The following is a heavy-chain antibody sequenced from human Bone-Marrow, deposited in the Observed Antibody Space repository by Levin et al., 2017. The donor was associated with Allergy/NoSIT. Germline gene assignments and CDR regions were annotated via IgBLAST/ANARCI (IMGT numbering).Heavy chain of an antibody. CDR2: ISSSGTDM. V-gene: IGHV3-21*01. J-gene: IGHJ5*02. CDR3: ARGLDYSGLP. CDR1: GFTFSLYS. D-gene: IGHD5-12*01. Sequence: GGSLRLSCTVSGFTFSLYSMNWVRQAPGKGLEWVSSISSSGTDMYNADSVKGRFTISRDNAKNSLYLQMNSLRVEDTAVYYCARGLDYSGLPWGQGTLVTVSS.